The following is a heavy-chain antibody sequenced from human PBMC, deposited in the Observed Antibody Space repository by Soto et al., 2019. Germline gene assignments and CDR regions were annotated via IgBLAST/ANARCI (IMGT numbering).Heavy chain of an antibody. CDR2: IYHSGST. D-gene: IGHD5-12*01. CDR3: ARVLDIMTTPIGS. V-gene: IGHV4-30-2*01. CDR1: GGSLSSGGYS. J-gene: IGHJ5*02. Sequence: PSETLSLTCAVSGGSLSSGGYSWSWIRQPPGKGLEWIGYIYHSGSTSYNPSLKSRVTMTRDTSTSTVYMEVSSLRSDDTAVYYCARVLDIMTTPIGSWGRGTLVTVS.